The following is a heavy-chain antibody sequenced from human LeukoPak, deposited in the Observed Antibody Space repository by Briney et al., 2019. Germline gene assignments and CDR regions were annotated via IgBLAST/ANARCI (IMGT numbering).Heavy chain of an antibody. CDR1: GGSISSSSYY. CDR3: ARGRPAAGGYDAFDI. J-gene: IGHJ3*02. CDR2: IYTSGST. D-gene: IGHD2-2*01. Sequence: RASETLSLTCTVSGGSISSSSYYWGWIRQPPGKGLEWIGSIYTSGSTTYKTSLTSRVTISLDTSKNQFSLKLSSVTAADTAVYYCARGRPAAGGYDAFDIWGQGTMVTVSS. V-gene: IGHV4-39*07.